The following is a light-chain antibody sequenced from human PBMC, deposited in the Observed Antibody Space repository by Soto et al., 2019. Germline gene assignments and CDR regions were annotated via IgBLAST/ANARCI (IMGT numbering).Light chain of an antibody. J-gene: IGLJ2*01. CDR3: SSYTSSSTVI. CDR1: SSDIGGYNY. Sequence: QSALTQPASVSGSPGQSITISCTGTSSDIGGYNYVSWYQQHPGKAPKLMIYDVNNRPSGVSNRFSGSKSGNTASLTISGLQVEDEADYYCSSYTSSSTVIFGGGTKLTVL. V-gene: IGLV2-14*03. CDR2: DVN.